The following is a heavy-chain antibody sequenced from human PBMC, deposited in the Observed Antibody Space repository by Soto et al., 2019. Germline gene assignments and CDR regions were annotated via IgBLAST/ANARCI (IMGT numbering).Heavy chain of an antibody. CDR3: AHSAGRSGSFGPFYFAY. CDR1: GFSLTTIGVG. D-gene: IGHD3-3*01. J-gene: IGHJ4*02. CDR2: IYWDDNK. V-gene: IGHV2-5*02. Sequence: QITLKESGPTLVKPTQTLTLTCTFSGFSLTTIGVGVGWIRQPPGKALEWLPFIYWDDNKRNSPTLKSRLTITKDTSKNQVVLTMTNVDPVDTATYYCAHSAGRSGSFGPFYFAYWGQGTLVTVSS.